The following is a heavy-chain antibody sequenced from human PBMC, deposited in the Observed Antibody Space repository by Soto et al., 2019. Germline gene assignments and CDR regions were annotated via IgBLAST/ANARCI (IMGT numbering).Heavy chain of an antibody. D-gene: IGHD4-17*01. Sequence: GASVKVSCKASGYTFTSYAMHWVRQAPGQRLEWMGWINAGNGNTKYSQKFQGRVTVTRDTSASTAYMELSSLRSEDTAVYYCASPTQEYYGDYGYWGQGTLVTVSS. J-gene: IGHJ4*02. CDR3: ASPTQEYYGDYGY. V-gene: IGHV1-3*01. CDR1: GYTFTSYA. CDR2: INAGNGNT.